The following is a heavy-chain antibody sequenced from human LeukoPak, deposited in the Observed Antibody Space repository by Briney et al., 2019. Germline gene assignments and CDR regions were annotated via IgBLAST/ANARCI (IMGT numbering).Heavy chain of an antibody. D-gene: IGHD2-21*01. V-gene: IGHV3-21*04. Sequence: GGSLRLSCAASGFTFSSYSMNWVRQAPGKGLEWVSSISSSTSYIYYADSVNGRYTISRDNAKNSLYLQMNSLRAEDTALYYCARGYSPFDYWGQGTLVTVSS. CDR3: ARGYSPFDY. CDR2: ISSSTSYI. CDR1: GFTFSSYS. J-gene: IGHJ4*02.